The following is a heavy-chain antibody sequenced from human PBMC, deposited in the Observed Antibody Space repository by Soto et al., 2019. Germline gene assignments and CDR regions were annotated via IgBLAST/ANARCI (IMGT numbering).Heavy chain of an antibody. Sequence: GGSLRLSCAASGFTFSSYSMNWVRQSPGKGLEWVSSTSTSNSYRYYADSVKGRFTISRDNAKNSLYLQMNSLRAEDTAVYYCARYDSSGYYWPYYYYGMDVWGQGTTVTVSS. CDR3: ARYDSSGYYWPYYYYGMDV. CDR2: TSTSNSYR. J-gene: IGHJ6*02. D-gene: IGHD3-22*01. CDR1: GFTFSSYS. V-gene: IGHV3-21*01.